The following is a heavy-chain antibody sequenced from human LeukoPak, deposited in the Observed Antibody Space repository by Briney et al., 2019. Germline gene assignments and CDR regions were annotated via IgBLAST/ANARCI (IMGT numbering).Heavy chain of an antibody. J-gene: IGHJ3*02. CDR3: AKGLRKVVPAAIAFDI. Sequence: GGSLRLSCAASGFTFSRYAMSWVRHDPGKGLEWVSAISGSGGSTYYADSVKGRFTISRDNSKNTLYLQMNSLRAEDTAVYYCAKGLRKVVPAAIAFDIWGQGTMVTVSS. CDR2: ISGSGGST. CDR1: GFTFSRYA. V-gene: IGHV3-23*01. D-gene: IGHD2-2*01.